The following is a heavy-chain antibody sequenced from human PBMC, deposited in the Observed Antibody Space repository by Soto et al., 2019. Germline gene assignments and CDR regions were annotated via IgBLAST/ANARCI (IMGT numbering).Heavy chain of an antibody. Sequence: LRLSCAASGFTFRTYGMHWVRQAPGKGPEWVAIISYDGSERYYANSVKGRFTISRDDSKNTLYLQMNRMRPDDTAVYYCVKAREQWLIYESWGKATLITVAA. D-gene: IGHD6-19*01. CDR3: VKAREQWLIYES. CDR1: GFTFRTYG. CDR2: ISYDGSER. V-gene: IGHV3-30*18. J-gene: IGHJ5*02.